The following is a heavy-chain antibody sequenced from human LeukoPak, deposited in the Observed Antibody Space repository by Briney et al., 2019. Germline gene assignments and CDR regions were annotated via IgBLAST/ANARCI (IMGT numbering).Heavy chain of an antibody. CDR1: GFTFSSYS. D-gene: IGHD3-3*01. CDR2: ISSSSSYI. J-gene: IGHJ4*02. CDR3: AREYYDFWSGYYIETYYFDY. Sequence: GGSLRLSCAASGFTFSSYSMNWVRRAPGKGLEWVSSISSSSSYIYYADSVKGRFTISRDNAKNSLYLQMNSLRAEDTAVYYCAREYYDFWSGYYIETYYFDYWGQGTLVTVSS. V-gene: IGHV3-21*01.